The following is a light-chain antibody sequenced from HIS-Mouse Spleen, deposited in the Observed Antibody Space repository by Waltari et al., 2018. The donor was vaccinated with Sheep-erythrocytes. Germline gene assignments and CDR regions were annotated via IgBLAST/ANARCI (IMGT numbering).Light chain of an antibody. Sequence: QSALTPPRSVSGSPGQSVTISCTGPSRDVGGYNYVSWYQQHPGKAPKLMIYDVSKRPSGVPDRFSGSKSGNTASLTISGLQAEDEADYYCCSYAGSYNHVFATGTKVTVL. CDR1: SRDVGGYNY. CDR3: CSYAGSYNHV. J-gene: IGLJ1*01. CDR2: DVS. V-gene: IGLV2-11*01.